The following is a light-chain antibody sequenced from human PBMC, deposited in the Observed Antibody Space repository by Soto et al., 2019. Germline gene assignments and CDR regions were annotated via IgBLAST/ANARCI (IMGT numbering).Light chain of an antibody. Sequence: DIVMTQSPDSLAVSLGERATINCKSSQSVLYSSNNKYCLAWYQKKPGQPPKLLVYWASTRESGVPDRFSGSGSGTDFTLTISSLQAEDVAVYYCQQYYSIPWTFGQGTKVEIK. V-gene: IGKV4-1*01. CDR1: QSVLYSSNNKYC. J-gene: IGKJ1*01. CDR3: QQYYSIPWT. CDR2: WAS.